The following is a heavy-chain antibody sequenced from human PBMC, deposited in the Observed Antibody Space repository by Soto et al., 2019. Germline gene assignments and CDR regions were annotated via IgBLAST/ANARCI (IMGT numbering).Heavy chain of an antibody. CDR1: GGSISSSSYY. CDR2: IYYSGST. CDR3: ARHGSSSSFDY. J-gene: IGHJ4*02. Sequence: LSLTCTVSGGSISSSSYYWGWIRQPPGKGLEWIGSIYYSGSTYYNPSLKSRVTISVDTSKNQFSLKLSSVTAADTAVYYCARHGSSSSFDYWGQGTLVTVSS. D-gene: IGHD6-6*01. V-gene: IGHV4-39*01.